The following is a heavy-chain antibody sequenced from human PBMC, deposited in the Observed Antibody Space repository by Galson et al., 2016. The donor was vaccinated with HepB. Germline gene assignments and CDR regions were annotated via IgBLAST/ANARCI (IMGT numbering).Heavy chain of an antibody. Sequence: SETLSLTCAVSGGTISSGNWWSWVRQTPGNGLEWIGEIYHSGNTNYNPSLKSRVTISIDESMNHFSLKLTSVTAADTAVYYCARGEYQLLYTWFDSWGQGILVTVSS. J-gene: IGHJ5*01. V-gene: IGHV4-4*02. D-gene: IGHD2-2*01. CDR2: IYHSGNT. CDR3: ARGEYQLLYTWFDS. CDR1: GGTISSGNW.